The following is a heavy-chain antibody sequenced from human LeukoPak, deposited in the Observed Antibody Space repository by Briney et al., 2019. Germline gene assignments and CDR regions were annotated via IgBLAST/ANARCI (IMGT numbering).Heavy chain of an antibody. J-gene: IGHJ3*02. D-gene: IGHD1-14*01. V-gene: IGHV3-66*02. CDR3: ARDPGTPHDAFDI. CDR1: GFTVSSNY. Sequence: QSGASLRLSCAASGFTVSSNYMSWVRQAPGKGLELVSVIYSGGSTYYADSVKGRFTISRDNSKNTLYLQMNSLRAEDTAVYYCARDPGTPHDAFDIWGQGTMVTVSS. CDR2: IYSGGST.